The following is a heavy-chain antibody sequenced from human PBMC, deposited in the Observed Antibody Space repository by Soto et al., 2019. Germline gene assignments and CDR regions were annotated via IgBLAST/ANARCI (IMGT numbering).Heavy chain of an antibody. Sequence: QMQLVQSGPEVKKPGTSVKVSCKASGFTFTSSAMQWVRQARGQRLEWIGWIVVGSGNTNYAQKFQERVTITRDMSTSTAYVELSSLRSEDTAVYYCAAGEYCGGDCYPYYYYGMDVWGQGTTVTVSS. CDR1: GFTFTSSA. CDR2: IVVGSGNT. J-gene: IGHJ6*02. CDR3: AAGEYCGGDCYPYYYYGMDV. V-gene: IGHV1-58*02. D-gene: IGHD2-21*02.